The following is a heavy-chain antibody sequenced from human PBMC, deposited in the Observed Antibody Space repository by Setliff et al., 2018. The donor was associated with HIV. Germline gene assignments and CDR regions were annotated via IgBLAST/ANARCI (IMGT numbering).Heavy chain of an antibody. CDR3: ARARATETTFHYFDYYMDV. J-gene: IGHJ6*03. CDR1: GGSFSGHY. D-gene: IGHD4-4*01. V-gene: IGHV4-34*01. CDR2: VNHSGST. Sequence: SETLSLTCAVYGGSFSGHYWSWIRQPPGKGLEWIGEVNHSGSTNYNPSLKSRVTISVDMSKNQFSLKLSSVTAADTAVYYCARARATETTFHYFDYYMDVWGKGTTVTVSS.